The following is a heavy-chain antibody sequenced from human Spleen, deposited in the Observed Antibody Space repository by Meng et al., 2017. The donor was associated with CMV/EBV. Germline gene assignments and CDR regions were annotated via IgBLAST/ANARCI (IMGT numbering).Heavy chain of an antibody. Sequence: GESLKISCAGSGFIFSTYAMSWVRQAPGKGLEWVSAIGRRGDSTYYADSVKGRFTVSRDNSQNTLYLQMSSLRVEDTAVYYCARDSVVVVPAVATGYYYYGMDVWGQGTTVTVSS. D-gene: IGHD2-2*01. CDR2: IGRRGDST. CDR1: GFIFSTYA. V-gene: IGHV3-23*01. J-gene: IGHJ6*02. CDR3: ARDSVVVVPAVATGYYYYGMDV.